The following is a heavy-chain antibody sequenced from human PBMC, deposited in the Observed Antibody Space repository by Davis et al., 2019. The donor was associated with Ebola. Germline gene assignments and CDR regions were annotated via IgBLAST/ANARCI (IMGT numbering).Heavy chain of an antibody. Sequence: PGGSLRLSCVGSEFTFRSYWFHWVRQAPGKGLEWVSRIDTDGSTTNYADSVRGRFTISRDNAKNTLYLQMSSLRAEDTAVYYCARERCSGSVCLRAFDIWGQGTMVTVSS. CDR2: IDTDGSTT. V-gene: IGHV3-74*01. CDR1: EFTFRSYW. CDR3: ARERCSGSVCLRAFDI. D-gene: IGHD2-15*01. J-gene: IGHJ3*02.